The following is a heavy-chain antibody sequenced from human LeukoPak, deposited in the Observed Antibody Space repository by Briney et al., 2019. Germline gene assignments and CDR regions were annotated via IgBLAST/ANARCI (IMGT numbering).Heavy chain of an antibody. V-gene: IGHV4-34*01. CDR1: GGSFSGYY. CDR3: ARRTSYYYDSSGYPFDY. CDR2: INHSGST. Sequence: SETLSLTCAVYGGSFSGYYWSWIRQPPGKGLEWIGEINHSGSTNYNPSLTSRVTISVDTSKNQFSLKLSSVTAADTAVYYCARRTSYYYDSSGYPFDYWGQGTLVTVSS. J-gene: IGHJ4*02. D-gene: IGHD3-22*01.